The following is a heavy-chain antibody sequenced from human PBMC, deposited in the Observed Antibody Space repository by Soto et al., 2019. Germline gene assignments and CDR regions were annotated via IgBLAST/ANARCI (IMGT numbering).Heavy chain of an antibody. J-gene: IGHJ6*02. CDR3: ARDRITMVRGGRRNYGMDV. CDR1: GGSISSYY. V-gene: IGHV4-59*12. CDR2: IYYSGTT. D-gene: IGHD3-10*01. Sequence: SETLSLTCTVSGGSISSYYWSWIRQPPGKGLEWIGYIYYSGTTNYNPSPQSRVTISVDTSKSQVSLRLSSVTAADTAVYYCARDRITMVRGGRRNYGMDVWGQGTTVTVSS.